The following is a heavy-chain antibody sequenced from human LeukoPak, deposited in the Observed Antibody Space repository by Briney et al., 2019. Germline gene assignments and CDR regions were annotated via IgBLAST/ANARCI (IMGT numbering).Heavy chain of an antibody. D-gene: IGHD6-19*01. V-gene: IGHV3-33*01. CDR1: GFTFSSYG. CDR3: ARDLFSSGWRDFDYYGMDV. CDR2: IWYDGSNK. Sequence: GGSLRLSCAASGFTFSSYGMHWVRQAPGKGLEWVAVIWYDGSNKYYADSVKGRFTISRDNSKNTLYLQMNSLRAEDTAVYYCARDLFSSGWRDFDYYGMDVWGQGTTVTVSS. J-gene: IGHJ6*02.